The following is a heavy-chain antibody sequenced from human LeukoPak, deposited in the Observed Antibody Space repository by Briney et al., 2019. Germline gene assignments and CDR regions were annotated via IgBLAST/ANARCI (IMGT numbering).Heavy chain of an antibody. CDR2: MSGSGGST. D-gene: IGHD3-16*02. Sequence: GGSLRLSCAASGFTFSNYGMSWGRQAPGKGLEWVSDMSGSGGSTYYADSVKSGFTISRDNSKNTLYLPLNSLRAEDTAVYYCAKDSYYDYVWGSYRYTTQFDYWGQGTLVTVSS. V-gene: IGHV3-23*01. CDR3: AKDSYYDYVWGSYRYTTQFDY. J-gene: IGHJ4*02. CDR1: GFTFSNYG.